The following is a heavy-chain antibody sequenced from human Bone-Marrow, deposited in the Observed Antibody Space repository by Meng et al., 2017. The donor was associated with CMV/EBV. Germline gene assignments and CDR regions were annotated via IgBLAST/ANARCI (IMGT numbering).Heavy chain of an antibody. CDR2: ISSSGNTI. J-gene: IGHJ4*02. D-gene: IGHD4-17*01. CDR1: GFTLSDYY. CDR3: VREDYGDYFFDT. Sequence: GESLKISCAASGFTLSDYYVSWIRQAPGKGLEWLSYISSSGNTIHYADSVMGRFIISRDTPNNSVYLQMNRLRAEDTAVYYCVREDYGDYFFDTWGQGTLVTVPS. V-gene: IGHV3-11*01.